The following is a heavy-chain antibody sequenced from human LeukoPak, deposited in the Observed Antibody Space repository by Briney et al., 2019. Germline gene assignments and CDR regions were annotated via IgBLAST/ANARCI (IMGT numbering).Heavy chain of an antibody. CDR2: ISGSGTST. J-gene: IGHJ4*02. CDR3: ASIVVPAARDY. V-gene: IGHV3-23*01. Sequence: PGGSLRLSCAASGFTLSNYAMSWVRQAPGKGLEWVSGISGSGTSTYYADSVKGRFTISRDNSKNTLYLQMNNLRAEDTAVYYCASIVVPAARDYWGQGTLVTVSS. CDR1: GFTLSNYA. D-gene: IGHD2-2*01.